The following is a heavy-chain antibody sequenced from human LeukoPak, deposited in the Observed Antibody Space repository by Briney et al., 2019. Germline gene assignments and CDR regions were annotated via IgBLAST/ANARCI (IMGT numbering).Heavy chain of an antibody. V-gene: IGHV1-18*01. CDR3: ARVPSYYYDSSGYYDY. J-gene: IGHJ4*02. CDR1: GYTFTSYG. D-gene: IGHD3-22*01. CDR2: ISAYNGNT. Sequence: ASVKVSCKASGYTFTSYGISWVRQAPGQGLEWMGRISAYNGNTNYAQKLQGRVTMTTDTSTSTAYMELRSLRSDDTAVYYCARVPSYYYDSSGYYDYWGQGTLVTVSS.